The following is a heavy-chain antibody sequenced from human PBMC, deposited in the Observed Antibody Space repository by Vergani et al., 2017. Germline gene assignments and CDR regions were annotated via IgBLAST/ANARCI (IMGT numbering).Heavy chain of an antibody. CDR1: GYSFTSYW. CDR2: IDPSDSYT. D-gene: IGHD3-10*01. Sequence: EVQLVQSGAEVKKPGESLRISCKGSGYSFTSYWISWVRQMPGKGLEWMGRIDPSDSYTNYSPSFQGHVTISADQSISTAYLQWSSLKASDTAMYYCARTPGSYSEIGYYYYYYGMDVWGQGTTVTVSS. J-gene: IGHJ6*02. V-gene: IGHV5-10-1*01. CDR3: ARTPGSYSEIGYYYYYYGMDV.